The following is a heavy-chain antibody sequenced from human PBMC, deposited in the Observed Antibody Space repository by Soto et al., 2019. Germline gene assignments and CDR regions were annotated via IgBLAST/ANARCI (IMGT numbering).Heavy chain of an antibody. CDR2: IWYDGSNK. CDR3: AHLQLQRRASYYYYGMDV. V-gene: IGHV3-33*01. Sequence: QVQLVESGGGVVQPGRSLRLSCAASGFTFSSYGMHWVRQAPGKGLEWVAVIWYDGSNKYYADSVKGRFTISRDNSKNTLYLQMHSPRAEDTAVYYWAHLQLQRRASYYYYGMDVWGQGTTVIVSS. CDR1: GFTFSSYG. J-gene: IGHJ6*02. D-gene: IGHD1-1*01.